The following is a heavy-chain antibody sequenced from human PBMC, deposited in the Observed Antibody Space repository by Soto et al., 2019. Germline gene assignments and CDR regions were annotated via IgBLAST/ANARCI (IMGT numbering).Heavy chain of an antibody. CDR1: GGSFSGYY. Sequence: SXTLSLTCPVYGGSFSGYYWSWIRQPPVKGLEWIGEINHSGSTNYNPSLKSRVTISVDTSKNQFSLKLSSVTAADTAVYYCARGQISNYDFWSGYRYYYGMDVWGQGTTVTVSS. J-gene: IGHJ6*02. D-gene: IGHD3-3*01. CDR3: ARGQISNYDFWSGYRYYYGMDV. V-gene: IGHV4-34*01. CDR2: INHSGST.